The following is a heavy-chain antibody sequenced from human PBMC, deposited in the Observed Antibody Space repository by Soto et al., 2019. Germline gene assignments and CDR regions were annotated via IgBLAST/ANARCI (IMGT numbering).Heavy chain of an antibody. V-gene: IGHV4-59*01. CDR2: IYYSGST. CDR3: ARACSGGSCYSTLFYYYYMDV. Sequence: SETLSVTCRVAGGCICRYYWSWLRQPPGKGLEWIGYIYYSGSTNYNPSLKSRVTISVDTSKNQFSLKLSSVTAADTAVYYCARACSGGSCYSTLFYYYYMDVWGKGTTVTVSS. J-gene: IGHJ6*03. CDR1: GGCICRYY. D-gene: IGHD2-15*01.